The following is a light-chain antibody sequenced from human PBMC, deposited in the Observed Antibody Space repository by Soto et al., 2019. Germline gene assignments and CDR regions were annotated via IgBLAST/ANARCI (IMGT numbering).Light chain of an antibody. CDR2: GAS. J-gene: IGKJ1*01. CDR1: QSVSSSY. Sequence: EIALTQSPGTLSLSPGERATLSCRASQSVSSSYLAWYQQKPGQAPRLLIYGASSRATGIPDRFSGSGSGTDFTLTISRLEPEDFAVYYCQQYGSSLETFGQGTKVDIK. CDR3: QQYGSSLET. V-gene: IGKV3-20*01.